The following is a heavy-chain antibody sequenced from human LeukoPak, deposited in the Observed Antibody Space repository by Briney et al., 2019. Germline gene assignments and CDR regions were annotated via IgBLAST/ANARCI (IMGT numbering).Heavy chain of an antibody. CDR1: GFTFNSYW. V-gene: IGHV3-74*01. D-gene: IGHD3-16*02. J-gene: IGHJ4*02. CDR3: ARDFELSH. CDR2: INIDGSST. Sequence: PGGSLRLSCAASGFTFNSYWIHWVRQVPGKGLVWVSRINIDGSSTIYAESVKGRFTISRDNAKNTVYLQMNSLRAEDTAVYYCARDFELSHWGQGTLVTVSS.